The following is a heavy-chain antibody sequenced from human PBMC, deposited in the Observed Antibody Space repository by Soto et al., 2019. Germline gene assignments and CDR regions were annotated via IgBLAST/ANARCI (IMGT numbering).Heavy chain of an antibody. V-gene: IGHV3-33*01. J-gene: IGHJ6*02. D-gene: IGHD3-10*02. CDR1: GFTFSSYG. Sequence: GGSLRLSCAASGFTFSSYGMHWVRQAPGKGLEWVAVIWYDGSNKYYADSVKGRFTISRDNSKNTLYLQMNSLRAEDTAVYYCARDIRNAMVGSYYYYGMDVWGQGTTVTVSS. CDR3: ARDIRNAMVGSYYYYGMDV. CDR2: IWYDGSNK.